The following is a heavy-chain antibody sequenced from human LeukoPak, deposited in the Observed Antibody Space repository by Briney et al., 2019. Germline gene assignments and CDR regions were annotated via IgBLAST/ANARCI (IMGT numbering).Heavy chain of an antibody. Sequence: SETLSLTCTVSGGSISSSSYYWGWIRQPPGKGLEWIGSIYYSGSTYYSPSLKSRVTISVDTSRNQFSLKLSSVTAADTAVYYCARPRGSYFDFDYWGQGTLVTVSS. V-gene: IGHV4-39*01. D-gene: IGHD1-26*01. CDR1: GGSISSSSYY. J-gene: IGHJ4*02. CDR2: IYYSGST. CDR3: ARPRGSYFDFDY.